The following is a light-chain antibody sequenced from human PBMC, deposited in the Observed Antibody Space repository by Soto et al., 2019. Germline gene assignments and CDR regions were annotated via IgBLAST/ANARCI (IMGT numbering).Light chain of an antibody. Sequence: DIQMTQSPSTLPASLGDTVTVTCRASQSVSGWLAWYQQKPGEAPKLLIYDASALPRGVPSRFRGSGSGTKFTLTIASLQPDDFETYYCQQYNSYSRTFGPGTKVDIK. V-gene: IGKV1-5*01. CDR2: DAS. J-gene: IGKJ1*01. CDR1: QSVSGW. CDR3: QQYNSYSRT.